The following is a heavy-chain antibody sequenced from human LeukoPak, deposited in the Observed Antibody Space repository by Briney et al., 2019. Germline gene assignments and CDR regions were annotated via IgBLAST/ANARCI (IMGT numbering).Heavy chain of an antibody. CDR2: INPSGGST. Sequence: ASVKVSCKASGYTFTSYYMHWVRQAPGQGLEWMGIINPSGGSTSYAQKFQGRVTMTRDTSTSTVYMELSSLRSEDTAVYYCARSRRKDWLWYYYMDVWGKGTTVTISS. J-gene: IGHJ6*03. CDR1: GYTFTSYY. CDR3: ARSRRKDWLWYYYMDV. V-gene: IGHV1-46*01. D-gene: IGHD3/OR15-3a*01.